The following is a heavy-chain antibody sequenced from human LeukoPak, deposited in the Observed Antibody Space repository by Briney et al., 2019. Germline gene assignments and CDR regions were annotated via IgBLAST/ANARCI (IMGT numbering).Heavy chain of an antibody. CDR3: ARMGIGEFGGALDV. CDR2: ISGDGGTT. Sequence: GGSLRLSCAVSGFSMRSYAMHWVRQAPGKGLEYVSSISGDGGTTYYPNSVKDRFTVSRDNSKNTLYLQMGRLRTNDTAVYYCARMGIGEFGGALDVWGQGTTVIVSS. J-gene: IGHJ6*02. V-gene: IGHV3-64*01. D-gene: IGHD3-3*01. CDR1: GFSMRSYA.